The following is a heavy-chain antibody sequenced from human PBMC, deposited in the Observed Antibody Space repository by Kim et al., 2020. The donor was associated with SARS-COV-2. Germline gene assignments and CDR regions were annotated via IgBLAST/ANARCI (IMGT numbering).Heavy chain of an antibody. V-gene: IGHV3-21*01. J-gene: IGHJ4*02. Sequence: GGSLRLSCAASGFSFSKYNMNWVRQAPGKGLEWVASISSSGTYIYYADSLKGRFTISRDNAKNSLYLQMNSLRAEDSAVYYCARGRGEGGNLKYYCYYWGQGTLITVSS. D-gene: IGHD1-26*01. CDR1: GFSFSKYN. CDR3: ARGRGEGGNLKYYCYY. CDR2: ISSSGTYI.